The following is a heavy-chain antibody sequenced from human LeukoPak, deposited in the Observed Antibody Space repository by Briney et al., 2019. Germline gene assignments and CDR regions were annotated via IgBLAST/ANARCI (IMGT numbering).Heavy chain of an antibody. Sequence: PGGSLRLPCAASGFTFSSYGMHWVRQAPGKGLEWVAVISYDGSNKYYADSVKGRFTISRDNSKNTLYLQMNSLRAEDAAVYYCAKDFYYYDSSGCFDYWGQGTLVTVSS. CDR3: AKDFYYYDSSGCFDY. CDR1: GFTFSSYG. J-gene: IGHJ4*02. CDR2: ISYDGSNK. V-gene: IGHV3-30*18. D-gene: IGHD3-22*01.